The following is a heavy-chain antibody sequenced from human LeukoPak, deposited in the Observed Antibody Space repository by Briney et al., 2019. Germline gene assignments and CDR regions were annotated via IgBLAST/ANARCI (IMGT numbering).Heavy chain of an antibody. Sequence: PGGSLRLSCAASGFTFDDYAMHWVRQAPGKGLEWVSGISWNSGSIGYADSVKGRFTISRDNAKNSLYLQMNSLRAEDTALYYCARDFGALNIAAAGTFDYWGQGTLVTVSS. J-gene: IGHJ4*02. CDR1: GFTFDDYA. CDR3: ARDFGALNIAAAGTFDY. CDR2: ISWNSGSI. D-gene: IGHD6-13*01. V-gene: IGHV3-9*01.